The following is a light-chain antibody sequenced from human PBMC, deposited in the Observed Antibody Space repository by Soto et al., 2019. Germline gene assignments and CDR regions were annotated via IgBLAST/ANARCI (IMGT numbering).Light chain of an antibody. V-gene: IGKV3-20*01. J-gene: IGKJ2*01. CDR2: GAS. Sequence: ETVLTQSPGTLSLSPGERDTLSCRASQTVSSAFFAWYQQRPGLAPRLLIYGASSRATGIPDRFSGSGSGTDFTLNISRLEPEDFAVYYCHQYGNSPYTFGQWTKLEIK. CDR1: QTVSSAF. CDR3: HQYGNSPYT.